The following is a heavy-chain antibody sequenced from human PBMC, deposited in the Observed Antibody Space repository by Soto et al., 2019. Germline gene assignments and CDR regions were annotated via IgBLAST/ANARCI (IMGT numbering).Heavy chain of an antibody. CDR2: INAGNGNT. CDR1: GYTFTSYA. CDR3: AISSGWYYVSY. J-gene: IGHJ4*02. D-gene: IGHD6-19*01. V-gene: IGHV1-3*01. Sequence: QVQLVQSGAEVKKPGASVKVSRKASGYTFTSYAMHWVRQAPGQRLEWMGWINAGNGNTKYSQKFQGRVTITRDTSASTAYMELSSLRSEDTAVYYCAISSGWYYVSYWGQGTLVTVSS.